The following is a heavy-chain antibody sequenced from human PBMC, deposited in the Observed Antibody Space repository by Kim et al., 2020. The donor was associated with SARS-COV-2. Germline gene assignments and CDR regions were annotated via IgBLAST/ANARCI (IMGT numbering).Heavy chain of an antibody. D-gene: IGHD5-18*01. CDR1: GGSFSGYY. CDR3: AREMNSYDDRTHDAFDI. Sequence: SETLSLTCAVYGGSFSGYYWSWIRQPPGKGLEWIGEINHSGSTNYNPSLKSRVTISVDTSKNQFSLKLSSVTAADTAVYYCAREMNSYDDRTHDAFDIWGQGTMVTVSS. CDR2: INHSGST. V-gene: IGHV4-34*01. J-gene: IGHJ3*02.